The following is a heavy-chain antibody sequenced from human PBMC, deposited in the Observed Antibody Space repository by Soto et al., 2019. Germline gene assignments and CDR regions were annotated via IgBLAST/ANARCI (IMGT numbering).Heavy chain of an antibody. D-gene: IGHD3-3*01. J-gene: IGHJ3*02. CDR2: IYPGDSDT. V-gene: IGHV5-51*01. CDR1: GYSFTSYW. CDR3: ARRYTIFGVVRAFDI. Sequence: GESLKISCKGSGYSFTSYWIGWVRQMPGKGLEWMGIIYPGDSDTRYSPSFQGQVTISADKSISTAYLQWSSLKASDTAMYYCARRYTIFGVVRAFDIWGQGTMVTVSS.